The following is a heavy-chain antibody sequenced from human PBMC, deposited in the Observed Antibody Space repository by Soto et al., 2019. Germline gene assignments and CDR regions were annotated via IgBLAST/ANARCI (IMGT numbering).Heavy chain of an antibody. V-gene: IGHV3-72*01. CDR2: ARDKVSGYTK. Sequence: GGSLRLSCAASRFTFSDHSMDWVRQAPGKGLEWVGRARDKVSGYTKVSAAAVEGRFTISRDDSQNSLFLQMYNLKAEDTAVYFCVRRAHCGSDSGRHCPLDYWGQGTLVTVSS. D-gene: IGHD3-10*01. CDR1: RFTFSDHS. J-gene: IGHJ4*02. CDR3: VRRAHCGSDSGRHCPLDY.